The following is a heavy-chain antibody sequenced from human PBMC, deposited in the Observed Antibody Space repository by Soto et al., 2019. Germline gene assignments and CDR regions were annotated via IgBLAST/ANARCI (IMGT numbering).Heavy chain of an antibody. CDR2: MSSDGSNT. D-gene: IGHD3-10*02. CDR3: AKDSMSSHPPNYYYYGMDV. Sequence: QVHLMESGGGVVQPGRSLRLSCAASGFSLSSFGMHWVRQAPGRGLEWVSAMSSDGSNTYYGDSVRGRFTISRDTSKNTMYLQMNSLGAEDTAVYYCAKDSMSSHPPNYYYYGMDVWGQGNTGNVSS. J-gene: IGHJ6*02. V-gene: IGHV3-30*18. CDR1: GFSLSSFG.